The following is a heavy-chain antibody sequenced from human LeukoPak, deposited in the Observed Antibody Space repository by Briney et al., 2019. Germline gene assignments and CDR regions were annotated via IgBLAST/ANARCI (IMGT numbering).Heavy chain of an antibody. CDR2: IYTSGST. J-gene: IGHJ6*03. CDR1: GGSISSGSYY. Sequence: SETLSLTCTVSGGSISSGSYYWSWIRQPAGKGLEWIGRIYTSGSTNYNPSLKSRVTISVDTSKNQFSLKLSSVTAADTAVYYCARVNIVVVPAAIPTYYYYMDVWGKGTTVTVSS. D-gene: IGHD2-2*02. V-gene: IGHV4-61*02. CDR3: ARVNIVVVPAAIPTYYYYMDV.